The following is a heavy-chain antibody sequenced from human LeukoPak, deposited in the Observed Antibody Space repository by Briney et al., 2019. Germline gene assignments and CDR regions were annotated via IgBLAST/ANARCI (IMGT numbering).Heavy chain of an antibody. V-gene: IGHV4-34*01. CDR1: GGSFSGYY. D-gene: IGHD6-19*01. CDR2: INHTGST. Sequence: PSETLSLTCAVYGGSFSGYYWSWIRQPPGKGLEWIGEINHTGSTNYNTSLKSRVTQSVDTSKDQFSLKLSSVTAADTAVYYCARRTPQPRPKLVVLVAGTRGNWFDPWGQGTLVTVSS. CDR3: ARRTPQPRPKLVVLVAGTRGNWFDP. J-gene: IGHJ5*02.